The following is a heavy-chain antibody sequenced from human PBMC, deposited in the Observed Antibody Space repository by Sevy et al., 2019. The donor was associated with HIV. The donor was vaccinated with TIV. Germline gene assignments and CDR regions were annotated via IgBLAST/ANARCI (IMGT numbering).Heavy chain of an antibody. D-gene: IGHD3-10*01. CDR3: AKVLTLLGYYYPDAFDI. J-gene: IGHJ3*02. Sequence: GGSLRLSCAASGFIFSSYAMSWVRQAPGKGLEWVSGISGRGSNTYYADPVKGRFTISRDNSENTLYLQMNSLRADDTAVYYCAKVLTLLGYYYPDAFDIWGRGTVVTVSS. V-gene: IGHV3-23*01. CDR1: GFIFSSYA. CDR2: ISGRGSNT.